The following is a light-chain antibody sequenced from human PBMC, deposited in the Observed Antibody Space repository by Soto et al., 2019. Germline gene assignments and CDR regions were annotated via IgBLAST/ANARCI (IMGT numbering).Light chain of an antibody. Sequence: EIVLTQSLVTLSLSPGERATLSCRASQSVNSYLAWYQQKPGQAPRLLIYDASNRATGIPARFSGSGSGTDFTLTISSLEPEDFAVYYCQQRSNWPSTFGGGTKVEIK. CDR2: DAS. V-gene: IGKV3-11*01. CDR3: QQRSNWPST. CDR1: QSVNSY. J-gene: IGKJ4*01.